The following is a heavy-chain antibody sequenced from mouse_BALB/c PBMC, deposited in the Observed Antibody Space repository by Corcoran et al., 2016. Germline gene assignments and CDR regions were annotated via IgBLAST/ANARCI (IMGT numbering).Heavy chain of an antibody. CDR1: GFNIKDTY. CDR3: ARWDWYFDV. Sequence: EVQLQQSGAELVKPGASVKLSCTASGFNIKDTYMHWVKQRPEQGLEWIGRIDPANGNTKYDPKFQGKATITADTSSNTAYLQLSSLTYEDTAVYYCARWDWYFDVWGAGTTVTVSS. V-gene: IGHV14-3*02. CDR2: IDPANGNT. J-gene: IGHJ1*01.